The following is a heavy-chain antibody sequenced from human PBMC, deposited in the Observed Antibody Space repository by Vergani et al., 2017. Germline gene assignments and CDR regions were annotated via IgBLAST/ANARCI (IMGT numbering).Heavy chain of an antibody. CDR3: ARGQTGYSRDWSTYFFYMDV. V-gene: IGHV4-30-2*01. J-gene: IGHJ6*03. CDR1: GDAISRDTYS. D-gene: IGHD3/OR15-3a*01. Sequence: QLQLQESDSRLVNPSQTLSLTCTLSGDAISRDTYSWNWVRQPPGKPLEWIGSVYYSGNTYYNPSLGGRVTMSIDKSKNHFSLPLTSVTAADSAFYFCARGQTGYSRDWSTYFFYMDVWGKGTTVT. CDR2: VYYSGNT.